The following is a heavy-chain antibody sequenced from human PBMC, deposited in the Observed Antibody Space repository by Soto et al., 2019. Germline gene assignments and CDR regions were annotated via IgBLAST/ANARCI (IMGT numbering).Heavy chain of an antibody. CDR3: ARARTESYYFDY. D-gene: IGHD4-17*01. V-gene: IGHV3-33*01. CDR2: IWYDGSNK. CDR1: GFTFSSYG. Sequence: HPGGSLRLSCAASGFTFSSYGMHWVRQAPGKGLEWVAVIWYDGSNKYYADSVKGRFTISRDNSKNTLYLQMNSLRAEDTAVYYCARARTESYYFDYWGQGTLVTVSS. J-gene: IGHJ4*02.